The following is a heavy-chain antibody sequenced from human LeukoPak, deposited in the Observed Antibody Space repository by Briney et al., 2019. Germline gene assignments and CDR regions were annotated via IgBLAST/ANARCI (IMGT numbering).Heavy chain of an antibody. Sequence: SETLSLTCTVSGGSFSSGGYYWSWIRQHPGKGLEWIGYIYYSGSTYYNPSLKSRVTISVDTSKNQFSLKLSSVTAADTAVYYCAREGGSSSKFDYWGQGTLVTVSS. CDR1: GGSFSSGGYY. CDR3: AREGGSSSKFDY. V-gene: IGHV4-31*03. D-gene: IGHD6-6*01. CDR2: IYYSGST. J-gene: IGHJ4*02.